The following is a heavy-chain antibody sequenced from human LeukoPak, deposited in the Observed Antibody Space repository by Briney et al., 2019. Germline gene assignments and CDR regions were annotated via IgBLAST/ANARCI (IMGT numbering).Heavy chain of an antibody. CDR2: ISGSGGST. J-gene: IGHJ3*02. D-gene: IGHD1-26*01. V-gene: IGHV3-23*01. Sequence: GGTLRLSCVASGFTFSNYGMSWVRQTPGKGLEWVSGISGSGGSTFYADSVKGRFTISRDNSKNTLYLQMNSLRAEDTAVYYCARGGSYLSAFDIWGQGTVVTVSS. CDR1: GFTFSNYG. CDR3: ARGGSYLSAFDI.